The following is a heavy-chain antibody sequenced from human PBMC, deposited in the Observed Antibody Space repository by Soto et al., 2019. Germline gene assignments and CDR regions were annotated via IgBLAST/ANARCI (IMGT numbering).Heavy chain of an antibody. D-gene: IGHD2-2*01. V-gene: IGHV4-31*03. CDR2: IYYSGST. CDR3: AGFWRGPAAIYYYYGMDV. Sequence: QVQLQESGPGLVKPSQTLSLTCTVSGGSISSGGYYWSWIRQHPGKGLEWIGYIYYSGSTYYNPSLQSRVTISVDTSKNQFSLNLSSVTAPDTAVYYCAGFWRGPAAIYYYYGMDVWGQGTTVTVSS. CDR1: GGSISSGGYY. J-gene: IGHJ6*02.